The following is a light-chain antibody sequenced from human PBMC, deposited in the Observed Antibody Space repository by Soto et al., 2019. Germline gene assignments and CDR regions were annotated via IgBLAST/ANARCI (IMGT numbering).Light chain of an antibody. CDR1: NSNLGAGYD. CDR3: SSFSGSQNHVV. Sequence: QSVLTQPPSVSGAPGQRVTISCTGNNSNLGAGYDVHWYQQLPGAAPKLVIFGNRNRPSGVPERFSGSKSGTSASLAITGLQAEDEADYYCSSFSGSQNHVVFGGGTKLTVL. V-gene: IGLV1-40*01. J-gene: IGLJ2*01. CDR2: GNR.